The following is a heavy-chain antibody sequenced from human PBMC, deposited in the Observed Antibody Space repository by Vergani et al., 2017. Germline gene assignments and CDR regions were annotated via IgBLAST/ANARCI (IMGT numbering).Heavy chain of an antibody. V-gene: IGHV3-21*01. D-gene: IGHD2-21*02. CDR1: GFTFSSYS. J-gene: IGHJ3*02. CDR2: ISSSSSYI. Sequence: VQLVESGGGLVKPGGSLRLSCAASGFTFSSYSMNWVRQAPGKGLEWVSSISSSSSYIYYADSVKGRFTISRDNAKNSLYLQMNSLRAEDTAVYYCARPYCGGDCYTALGAFDIWGQGTMVTVSS. CDR3: ARPYCGGDCYTALGAFDI.